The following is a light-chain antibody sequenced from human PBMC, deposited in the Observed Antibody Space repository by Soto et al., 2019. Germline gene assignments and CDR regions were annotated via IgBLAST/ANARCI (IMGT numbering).Light chain of an antibody. J-gene: IGLJ1*01. CDR3: SSYRSSSTVFYV. CDR2: EVI. V-gene: IGLV2-14*01. CDR1: SSDVGGYKY. Sequence: QSALTQPASVSGSPGLSITISCTGTSSDVGGYKYVSWYQQHPGKAPKLMIYEVINRPSGVSNRFSGSKSGNTASLTISGLQAEDEADYYCSSYRSSSTVFYVFGTGTKLTVL.